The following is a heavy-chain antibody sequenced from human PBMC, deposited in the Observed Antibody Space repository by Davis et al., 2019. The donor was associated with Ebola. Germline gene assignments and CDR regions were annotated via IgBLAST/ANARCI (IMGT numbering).Heavy chain of an antibody. D-gene: IGHD4-11*01. V-gene: IGHV3-23*01. Sequence: GESLKISCAASGFTFNNYAMSWVRQAPGKGLEWVSSISGSGVSTYYADYVKGRFTISRNNSKNTLYLQMNSLRPEDTAVYYCARDSDDYSFDYWGQGTLVTVSS. J-gene: IGHJ4*02. CDR2: ISGSGVST. CDR1: GFTFNNYA. CDR3: ARDSDDYSFDY.